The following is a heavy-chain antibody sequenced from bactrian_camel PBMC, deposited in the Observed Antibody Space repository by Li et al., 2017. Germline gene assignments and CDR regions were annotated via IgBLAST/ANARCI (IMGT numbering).Heavy chain of an antibody. CDR2: FNSGGGRT. CDR1: GFTFSNYA. D-gene: IGHD2*01. V-gene: IGHV3S40*01. J-gene: IGHJ4*01. CDR3: AKSAYNGSSYNY. Sequence: QLVESGGGLVQPGGSLRLSCAASGFTFSNYAMCWVRQAPGKGLEWVSGFNSGGGRTFYADSVKGRFTISRDNAKNTMYLQLNSLKTEDMGMYYCAKSAYNGSSYNYWGQGTQVTVS.